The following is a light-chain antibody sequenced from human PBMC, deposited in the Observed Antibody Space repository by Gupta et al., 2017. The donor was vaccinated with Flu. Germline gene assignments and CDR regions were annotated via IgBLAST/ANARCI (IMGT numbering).Light chain of an antibody. V-gene: IGLV1-44*01. J-gene: IGLJ1*01. CDR2: GSN. CDR1: SSNMVSND. CDR3: AAWDDSLNGHYV. Sequence: VNSTCSGRSSNMVSNDVNWYQQVPGTAPKLLIDGSNQRPTGVPDRFAGSKSGTSASLAIRGLQSEDEADYYCAAWDDSLNGHYVFGTGTKVTVL.